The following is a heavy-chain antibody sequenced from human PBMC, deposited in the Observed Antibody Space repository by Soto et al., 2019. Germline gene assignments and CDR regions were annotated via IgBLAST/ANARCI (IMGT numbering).Heavy chain of an antibody. V-gene: IGHV6-1*01. CDR2: TYYSSNLPH. J-gene: IGHJ4*02. CDR1: GDSVPSNTAA. D-gene: IGHD2-15*01. CDR3: ARGVAGSGFDL. Sequence: PTLSLPCAISGDSVPSNTAAWNWIRSCPSRGVEWLGRTYYSSNLPHYYPLSLKTRIPANPATSKNHFSLQLNSVTPDDTAVYYCARGVAGSGFDLWGQGTLVTVSS.